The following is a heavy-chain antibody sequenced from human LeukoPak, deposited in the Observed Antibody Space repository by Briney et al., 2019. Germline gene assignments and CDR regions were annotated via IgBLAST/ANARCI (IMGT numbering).Heavy chain of an antibody. CDR3: ARDQRVTGRPDIDY. Sequence: GGSPRLSCAASGFTFSNHWMHWVRQTPGKGLVWVSRISSDGSSTTYADSVKGRFTISRDNAKNTLYLQMNNLRAEDTAMYYCARDQRVTGRPDIDYWGQGTLVIVSS. V-gene: IGHV3-74*03. CDR1: GFTFSNHW. D-gene: IGHD6-6*01. J-gene: IGHJ4*02. CDR2: ISSDGSST.